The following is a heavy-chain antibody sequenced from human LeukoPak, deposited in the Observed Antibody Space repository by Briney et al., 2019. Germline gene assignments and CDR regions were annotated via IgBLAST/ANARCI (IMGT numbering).Heavy chain of an antibody. CDR3: ARGGAWLPKNYYMDV. CDR1: GGSISSSNW. Sequence: PSETLSLTCAVSGGSISSSNWWSWVRQPPGKGLEWIGEIYHSGSTNYNPSLKSRVTISVDTSKNQFSLKLSSVTAADTAVYYCARGGAWLPKNYYMDVWGKGTTVTVSS. D-gene: IGHD5-12*01. CDR2: IYHSGST. J-gene: IGHJ6*03. V-gene: IGHV4-4*02.